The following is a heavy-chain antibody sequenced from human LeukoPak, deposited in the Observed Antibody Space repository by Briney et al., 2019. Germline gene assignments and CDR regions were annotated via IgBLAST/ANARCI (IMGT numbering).Heavy chain of an antibody. D-gene: IGHD3-3*01. Sequence: GGSLRPSCAASGFTFDSYWMSWVRQAPGKGLEWVANIKQDGSEKYYVDSVKGRFTISRDNAKNSLYLQMNSLRAEDTAVYYCARDLDVWSGYIYYYYMDVWGKGTTVTVSS. CDR3: ARDLDVWSGYIYYYYMDV. J-gene: IGHJ6*03. V-gene: IGHV3-7*01. CDR2: IKQDGSEK. CDR1: GFTFDSYW.